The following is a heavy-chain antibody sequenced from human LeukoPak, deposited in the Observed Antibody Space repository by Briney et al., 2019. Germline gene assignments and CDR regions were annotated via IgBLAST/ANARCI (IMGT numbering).Heavy chain of an antibody. CDR1: GYKFTGYY. CDR2: INPNSGDS. V-gene: IGHV1-2*02. Sequence: ASVKVSCKASGYKFTGYYTHWVRQTPGQGLEWMGWINPNSGDSHHAQKFQGRVTMTRDTSNSTAYMELSRLRSDDTAVYYCAREIGGILVFDYWGQGTLVTVSS. J-gene: IGHJ4*02. CDR3: AREIGGILVFDY. D-gene: IGHD5-18*01.